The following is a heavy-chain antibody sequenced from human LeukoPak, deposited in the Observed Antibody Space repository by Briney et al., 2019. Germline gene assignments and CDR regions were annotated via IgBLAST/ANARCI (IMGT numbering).Heavy chain of an antibody. V-gene: IGHV1-18*01. CDR3: ARDDYYDSSGYYTL. D-gene: IGHD3-22*01. CDR1: GYTFTSHG. Sequence: ASVKVSCKASGYTFTSHGISWVRQAPGQGREWMGWSNTYMGNTNYAQKFQGRVTLTTDTSTSTAYMELRSLRSDDTAVYYCARDDYYDSSGYYTLWGQGTLVTVSS. CDR2: SNTYMGNT. J-gene: IGHJ4*02.